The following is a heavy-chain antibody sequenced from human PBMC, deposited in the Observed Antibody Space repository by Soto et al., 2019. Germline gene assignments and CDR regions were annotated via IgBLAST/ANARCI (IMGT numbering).Heavy chain of an antibody. CDR1: GFTFSKYA. CDR2: ISGSGTTT. Sequence: EVQLLESGGGLVQPGGSLRLSCAASGFTFSKYAMSWVRQAPGKGLEWVSAISGSGTTTYSADSVRGRFTISRDNSNNMLYLQMNSPSPEDTALYYCVKFFVETGGSSGWPWSIESWGQGTLVTVSS. D-gene: IGHD6-25*01. J-gene: IGHJ4*02. V-gene: IGHV3-23*01. CDR3: VKFFVETGGSSGWPWSIES.